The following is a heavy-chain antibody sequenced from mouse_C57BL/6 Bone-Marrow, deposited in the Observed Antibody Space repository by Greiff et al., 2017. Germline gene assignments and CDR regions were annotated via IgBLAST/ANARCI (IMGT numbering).Heavy chain of an antibody. D-gene: IGHD4-1*01. CDR3: ARSGPLGRSFDY. CDR1: GYTFTSYW. V-gene: IGHV1-55*01. Sequence: QVQLQQPGAELVKPGASVKMSCKASGYTFTSYWITWVKQRPGQGLEWIGDIYPTSGRTNYNEKFKSKAILTVDNSSNTAYMQLSSRTSEDSAVFYCARSGPLGRSFDYWGQGTTLTVSS. J-gene: IGHJ2*01. CDR2: IYPTSGRT.